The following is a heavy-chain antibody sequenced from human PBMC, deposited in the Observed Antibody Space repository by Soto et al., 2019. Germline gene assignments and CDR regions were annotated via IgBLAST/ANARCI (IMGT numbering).Heavy chain of an antibody. CDR3: AREGEYSSSWPRVWFDP. J-gene: IGHJ5*02. D-gene: IGHD6-13*01. V-gene: IGHV3-21*01. CDR1: GFTFSSYS. CDR2: ISSSSSYI. Sequence: GGSLRLSCAASGFTFSSYSMNWVRQAPGKGLEWVSSISSSSSYIYYADSVKGRFTISRDNAKNSLYLQMNSLRAEDTAVYYCAREGEYSSSWPRVWFDPWGQGTMVTVSS.